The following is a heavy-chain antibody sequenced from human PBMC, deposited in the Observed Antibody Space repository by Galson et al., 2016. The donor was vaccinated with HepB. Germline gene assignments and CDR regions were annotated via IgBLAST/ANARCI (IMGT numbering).Heavy chain of an antibody. Sequence: SLRLSCAASGFAFSNYAMHWVRQAPGKGLEWVAVVSYDGRNKYYADSVKGRFTISRDNSKNTVYSQMNSLRAEETAVYYCAREGVGIAVAATAFDYWGQGTLVTVSS. V-gene: IGHV3-30*03. CDR2: VSYDGRNK. CDR1: GFAFSNYA. D-gene: IGHD6-19*01. CDR3: AREGVGIAVAATAFDY. J-gene: IGHJ4*02.